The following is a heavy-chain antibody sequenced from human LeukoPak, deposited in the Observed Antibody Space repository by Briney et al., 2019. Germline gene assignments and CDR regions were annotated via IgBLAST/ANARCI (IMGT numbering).Heavy chain of an antibody. D-gene: IGHD6-6*01. J-gene: IGHJ4*01. Sequence: GGSLRLSCAASGFTFSSYSMNWVRQAPGKGLEWVSGITGSGDSTYYADSVKGRSTISRDNSKNTVYLQMNSLRVEDTAVYHCGKERYGSSSVVDYWGHGTLVTVPS. CDR1: GFTFSSYS. CDR3: GKERYGSSSVVDY. CDR2: ITGSGDST. V-gene: IGHV3-23*01.